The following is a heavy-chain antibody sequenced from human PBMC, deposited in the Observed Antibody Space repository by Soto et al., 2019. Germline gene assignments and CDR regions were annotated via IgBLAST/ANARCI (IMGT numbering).Heavy chain of an antibody. D-gene: IGHD3-16*01. Sequence: ASVKVSCKXSGYTFTGYLMHWVRQAPGQGLEWMGWINTNNGGTNSAQKFQGRVTMTMDTSINTAYMELSSLRSDDTAIYYCARERYQVLSDGMDVWGQGTSVTVSS. J-gene: IGHJ6*02. CDR3: ARERYQVLSDGMDV. V-gene: IGHV1-2*02. CDR2: INTNNGGT. CDR1: GYTFTGYL.